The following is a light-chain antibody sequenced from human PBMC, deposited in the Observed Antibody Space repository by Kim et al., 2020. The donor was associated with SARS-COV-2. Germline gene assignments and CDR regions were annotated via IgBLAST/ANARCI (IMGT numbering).Light chain of an antibody. CDR2: TAS. Sequence: DIQMTQSPSSVSASVGDRVTITCRASQDIGSWLAWYQQKPGKPPKLLIYTASNLESGVPSRFSGSGSGTDFSLTISSLQPEDFATYYCQQANSFLTFGGGTTVDIK. J-gene: IGKJ4*01. V-gene: IGKV1-12*01. CDR3: QQANSFLT. CDR1: QDIGSW.